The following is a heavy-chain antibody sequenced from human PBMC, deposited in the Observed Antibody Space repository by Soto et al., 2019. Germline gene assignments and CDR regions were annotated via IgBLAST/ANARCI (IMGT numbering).Heavy chain of an antibody. J-gene: IGHJ6*02. D-gene: IGHD6-19*01. CDR1: GGTFSSYA. Sequence: SVKVSCKASGGTFSSYAISWVRQAPGQGLEWMGGIIPIFGTANYAQKFQGRVTITADESTSTAYMELSSLRSEDTAVYYCARDLRAVAGTFYYYYYGMDVWGQGTTVTVSS. CDR3: ARDLRAVAGTFYYYYYGMDV. V-gene: IGHV1-69*13. CDR2: IIPIFGTA.